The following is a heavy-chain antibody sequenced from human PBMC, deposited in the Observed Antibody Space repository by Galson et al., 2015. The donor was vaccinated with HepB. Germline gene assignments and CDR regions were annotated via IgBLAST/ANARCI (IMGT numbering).Heavy chain of an antibody. CDR3: AKGGGSGSYRGDF. D-gene: IGHD3-10*01. Sequence: SLRLSCAASGFTFSSYAMTWVRQAPGKGLEWVSGIRGSGGSTYYADSVKGRFTIARDNSKNTLYLQMNSLRAEDTAVYYCAKGGGSGSYRGDFWGQGTLVTVSS. V-gene: IGHV3-23*01. CDR1: GFTFSSYA. CDR2: IRGSGGST. J-gene: IGHJ4*02.